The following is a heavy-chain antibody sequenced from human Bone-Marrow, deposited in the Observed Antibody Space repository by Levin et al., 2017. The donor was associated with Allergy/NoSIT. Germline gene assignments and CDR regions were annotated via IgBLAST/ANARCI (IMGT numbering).Heavy chain of an antibody. Sequence: GESLKISCAASGFTFSNYAMNWVRQAPGKGLEWVSSISTSSNYIYYADSVKGRFTISRDNAKNSLYLQMNSLRAEDTAVYYCARTPGGVVAGQLWGPGTLVTVS. CDR2: ISTSSNYI. CDR3: ARTPGGVVAGQL. V-gene: IGHV3-21*01. CDR1: GFTFSNYA. J-gene: IGHJ4*02. D-gene: IGHD6-19*01.